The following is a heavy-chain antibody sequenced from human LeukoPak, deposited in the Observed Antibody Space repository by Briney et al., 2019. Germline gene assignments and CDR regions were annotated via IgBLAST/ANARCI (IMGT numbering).Heavy chain of an antibody. V-gene: IGHV3-7*01. D-gene: IGHD5-18*01. CDR1: GLTFSSSW. CDR3: ARDLAYSRLDY. J-gene: IGHJ4*02. Sequence: GGSLRLSCAVSGLTFSSSWMDWVHQAPGKGREWVASINPDGNKKYSADSLKGRFTISRDNAENSLYLQMNSLRVEDTAFYYCARDLAYSRLDYWGQGMLVTVSS. CDR2: INPDGNKK.